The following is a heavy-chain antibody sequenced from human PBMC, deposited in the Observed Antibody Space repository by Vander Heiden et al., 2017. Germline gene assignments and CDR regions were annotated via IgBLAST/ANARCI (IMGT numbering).Heavy chain of an antibody. J-gene: IGHJ6*02. CDR3: ARDRIVGAYYYYGMDV. D-gene: IGHD3-3*02. Sequence: QVQLVESGGGVVQPGRSLRLSCAASGFPFSSYAMHWVRQAPGKGLEWVAVISYDGSNKYYADSVKGRFTISRDNSKNTLYLQMNSLRAEDTAVYYCARDRIVGAYYYYGMDVWGQGTTVTVSS. V-gene: IGHV3-30-3*01. CDR1: GFPFSSYA. CDR2: ISYDGSNK.